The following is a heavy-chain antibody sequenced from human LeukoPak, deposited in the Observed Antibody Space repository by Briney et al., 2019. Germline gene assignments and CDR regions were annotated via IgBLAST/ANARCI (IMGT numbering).Heavy chain of an antibody. CDR1: GFTFGSNV. CDR3: AKQSCSSWYEY. J-gene: IGHJ4*02. D-gene: IGHD6-13*01. CDR2: ITASGDNT. Sequence: PGGSLRLSCAASGFTFGSNVMSWVRQAPGKGLEWVSAITASGDNTYYADSVKGRLTISRDNSKNTLYLQMSSLRAEDTAVYYCAKQSCSSWYEYWGQGTLVTVSS. V-gene: IGHV3-23*01.